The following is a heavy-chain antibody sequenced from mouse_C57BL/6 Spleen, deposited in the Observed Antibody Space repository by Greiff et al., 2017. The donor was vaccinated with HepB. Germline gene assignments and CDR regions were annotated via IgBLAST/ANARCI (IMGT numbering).Heavy chain of an antibody. CDR1: GYTFTSYG. Sequence: QVQLQQSGAELARPGASVKLSCKASGYTFTSYGISWVKQRTGQGLEWIGEIYPRSGNTYYNEKFKGKATRTADKSSSTAYMELRSLTSEDSAVYFCSRMDDYDVGYWGQGTTLTVSS. V-gene: IGHV1-81*01. CDR3: SRMDDYDVGY. J-gene: IGHJ2*01. D-gene: IGHD2-4*01. CDR2: IYPRSGNT.